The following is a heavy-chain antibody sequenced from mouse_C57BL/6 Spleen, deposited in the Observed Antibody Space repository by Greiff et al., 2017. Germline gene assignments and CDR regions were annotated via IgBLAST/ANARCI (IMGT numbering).Heavy chain of an antibody. Sequence: VQIQQSGPELVKPGASVKISCKASGYSFTGYYMNWVKQSPEKSLEWIGEINPSTGGTTYNQKFKAKATLTVDKSSSTAYMQLKSLTSEDSAVYYCARGITTVVEGYFDVGGKGTTVTVSS. CDR2: INPSTGGT. V-gene: IGHV1-42*01. CDR3: ARGITTVVEGYFDV. J-gene: IGHJ1*03. D-gene: IGHD1-1*01. CDR1: GYSFTGYY.